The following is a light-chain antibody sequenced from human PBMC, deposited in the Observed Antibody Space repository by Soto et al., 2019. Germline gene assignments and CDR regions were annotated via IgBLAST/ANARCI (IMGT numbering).Light chain of an antibody. J-gene: IGKJ2*01. CDR3: QQYNDWPPYT. CDR1: QSLSSN. CDR2: DAS. V-gene: IGKV3-15*01. Sequence: EIVMTQSPATLSVSPGERATLSCRASQSLSSNLAWYQQKPGQAPRLLIYDASTRATGIPARFSGSGSGTEFTLTISSLQSEDFAVYYCQQYNDWPPYTFGQGTKLDIK.